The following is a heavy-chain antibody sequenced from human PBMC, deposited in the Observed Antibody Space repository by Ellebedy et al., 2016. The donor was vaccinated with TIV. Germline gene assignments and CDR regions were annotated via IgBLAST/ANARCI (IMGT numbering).Heavy chain of an antibody. CDR2: IYYSGST. V-gene: IGHV4-61*01. J-gene: IGHJ6*02. Sequence: MPSETLSLTCTVSGGSISSSSYYWSWIRQPPGKGLEWIGYIYYSGSTNYNPSLKSRVTISVDTSKNQFSLKLSSVTAADTAVYYCARDPGYSYGEPEYYYYYGMDVWGQGTTVTVSS. CDR1: GGSISSSSYY. CDR3: ARDPGYSYGEPEYYYYYGMDV. D-gene: IGHD5-18*01.